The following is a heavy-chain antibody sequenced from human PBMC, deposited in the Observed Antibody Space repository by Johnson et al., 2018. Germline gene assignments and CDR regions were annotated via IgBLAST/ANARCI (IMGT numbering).Heavy chain of an antibody. J-gene: IGHJ1*01. CDR1: GFTFSAYW. CDR3: ARDSITIFGVVIT. V-gene: IGHV3-7*01. Sequence: VQLVETGGGLVQPGGSLRLSCEVSGFTFSAYWMSWVRQAPGKGLEWVANIKTDGSEMYYVDSVKGRFTISRDNAKNSLYLQMNSLRDEDTAVYYCARDSITIFGVVITWGQGTLVTVSS. D-gene: IGHD3-3*01. CDR2: IKTDGSEM.